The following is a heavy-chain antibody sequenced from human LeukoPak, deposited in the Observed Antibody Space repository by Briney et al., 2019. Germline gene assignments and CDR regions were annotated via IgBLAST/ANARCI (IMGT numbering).Heavy chain of an antibody. Sequence: PSETLSLTCTVSGGSIISSSYYWGWIRQPPGKGLEWIGNIFYSGTTYYNPSLKSRVTISVDTSKNQFSLKLSSVTAADTAVYYCARSWIQLWYYGYWGQGTLVTVSS. J-gene: IGHJ4*02. CDR3: ARSWIQLWYYGY. CDR2: IFYSGTT. V-gene: IGHV4-39*01. D-gene: IGHD5-18*01. CDR1: GGSIISSSYY.